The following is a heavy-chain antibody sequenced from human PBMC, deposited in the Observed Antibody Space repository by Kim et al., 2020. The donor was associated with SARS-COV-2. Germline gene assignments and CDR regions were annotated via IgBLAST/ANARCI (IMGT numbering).Heavy chain of an antibody. CDR3: ARDEGPRAYSYGMDV. CDR1: GYRFTTYW. J-gene: IGHJ6*02. CDR2: IDPTDSYT. V-gene: IGHV5-10-1*01. Sequence: GESLKISCMGSGYRFTTYWINWVRQMPGKGLEWMGRIDPTDSYTTYSPSFQGHVTISADKSISTGYLQWTSLKASDTAMYYCARDEGPRAYSYGMDVWGQGTTVTVSS.